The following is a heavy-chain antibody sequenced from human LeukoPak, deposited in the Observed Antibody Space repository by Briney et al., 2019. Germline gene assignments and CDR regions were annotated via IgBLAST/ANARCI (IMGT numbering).Heavy chain of an antibody. CDR2: INPNSGGT. CDR3: ARGRSVAVAVWSPPIDY. CDR1: GYTFTGYY. Sequence: WASVKVSCKASGYTFTGYYMHWVRQAPGQGLEWMGWINPNSGGTNYAQKFQGRVTMTRDTSISTAYMEVSRLTSDDTAVYYCARGRSVAVAVWSPPIDYWGQGTLVTVSS. D-gene: IGHD6-19*01. J-gene: IGHJ4*02. V-gene: IGHV1-2*02.